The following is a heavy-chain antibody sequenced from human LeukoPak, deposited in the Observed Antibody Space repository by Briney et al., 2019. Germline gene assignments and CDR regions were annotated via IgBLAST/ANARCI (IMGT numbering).Heavy chain of an antibody. CDR2: ISGSNGTT. CDR3: AKYPWYDTDDAFDI. J-gene: IGHJ3*02. V-gene: IGHV3-23*01. CDR1: GFSFSTYA. Sequence: GGSLRLSCAASGFSFSTYAMSWVRQAPGKGLEWVSAISGSNGTTYYADSVKGRFTISRDNSKNTLYLQMNSLRAEDTAVYYCAKYPWYDTDDAFDIWGQGTMVTVSS. D-gene: IGHD3-9*01.